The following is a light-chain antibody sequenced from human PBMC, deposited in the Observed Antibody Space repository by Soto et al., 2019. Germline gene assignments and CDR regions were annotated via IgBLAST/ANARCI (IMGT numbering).Light chain of an antibody. V-gene: IGLV2-14*01. CDR1: SSDVGGYNW. CDR2: EVS. CDR3: SSYTASNTLYV. Sequence: QSALTQPASVSGSPGRSITISCTGTSSDVGGYNWVSWYQHHPGKAPQLMIYEVSNRPSGVSNRFSGSKSGNTASLTISGLQAEDEAAYYCSSYTASNTLYVFGDGSKVTVL. J-gene: IGLJ1*01.